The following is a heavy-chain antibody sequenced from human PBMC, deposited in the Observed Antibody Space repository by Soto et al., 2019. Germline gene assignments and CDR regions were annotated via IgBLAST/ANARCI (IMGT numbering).Heavy chain of an antibody. CDR3: TTGTAVAIYYFDY. CDR1: GFTFGASA. V-gene: IGHV3-73*01. D-gene: IGHD6-19*01. Sequence: GGSLRLSCAASGFTFGASALQRVRQASWKGLEWLGRIGSKGETYATTYAASVKGRFTISRDDSKKTAYLQMNSLKTEDTAVYYCTTGTAVAIYYFDYWGQGTLVTVSS. CDR2: IGSKGETYAT. J-gene: IGHJ4*02.